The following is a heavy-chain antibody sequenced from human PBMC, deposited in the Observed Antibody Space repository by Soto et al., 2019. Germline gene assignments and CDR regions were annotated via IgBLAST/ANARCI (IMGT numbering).Heavy chain of an antibody. CDR2: IIPIFGTA. CDR1: GGTFSSYA. D-gene: IGHD3-22*01. V-gene: IGHV1-69*12. J-gene: IGHJ4*02. Sequence: QVQLVQSGAEVKKPGSSVKVSCKASGGTFSSYAISWVRQAPGQGLEWMGGIIPIFGTANYAQKFQGRVTITADETTSTGYMELSSLRSEDTAVYYCARDGYYYDSSGYYYYLDFWGQGTLVTVSS. CDR3: ARDGYYYDSSGYYYYLDF.